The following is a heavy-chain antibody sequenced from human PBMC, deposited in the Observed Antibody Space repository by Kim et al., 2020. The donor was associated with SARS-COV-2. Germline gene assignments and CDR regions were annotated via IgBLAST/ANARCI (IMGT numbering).Heavy chain of an antibody. V-gene: IGHV3-49*03. CDR1: GLNFADYA. CDR3: TSGPYYYDSAAYYHDY. D-gene: IGHD3-22*01. CDR2: IRSKSYDETT. Sequence: GGSLRLSCTTSGLNFADYAMSWFRQAPGKGLEWVAFIRSKSYDETTEYAASVKGRFIISRDESKRVAYLQMNGLKTEDTAVYYCTSGPYYYDSAAYYHDYWGQGTLVTVSS. J-gene: IGHJ4*02.